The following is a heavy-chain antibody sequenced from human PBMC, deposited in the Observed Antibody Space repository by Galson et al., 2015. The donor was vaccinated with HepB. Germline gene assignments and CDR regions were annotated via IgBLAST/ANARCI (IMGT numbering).Heavy chain of an antibody. CDR3: ARAVSGWYVQFDY. Sequence: SVKVSCKASGYTFTGYYMHWVRQAPGQGLEWMGWINPNSGGTNYAQKFQGWVTMTRDTSISTAYMELSRLRSDDTAVYYCARAVSGWYVQFDYWGQGTLVTVSS. V-gene: IGHV1-2*04. J-gene: IGHJ4*02. D-gene: IGHD6-19*01. CDR1: GYTFTGYY. CDR2: INPNSGGT.